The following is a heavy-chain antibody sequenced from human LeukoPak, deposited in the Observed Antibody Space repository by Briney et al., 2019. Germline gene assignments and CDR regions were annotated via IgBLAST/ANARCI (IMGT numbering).Heavy chain of an antibody. V-gene: IGHV5-51*01. Sequence: GESLKISCKASGYRFTTSWIAWVRQMPGKGLEWMGIIYPDDSDTRYSPSFQGQVTISADKSISTTYLQWSSLKASDTAMYFCTRQNYYGSESYSNDPWGQGTLVTVSS. J-gene: IGHJ5*02. CDR2: IYPDDSDT. D-gene: IGHD3-10*01. CDR1: GYRFTTSW. CDR3: TRQNYYGSESYSNDP.